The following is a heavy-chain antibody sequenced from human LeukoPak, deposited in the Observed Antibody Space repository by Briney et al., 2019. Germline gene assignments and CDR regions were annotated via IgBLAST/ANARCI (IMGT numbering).Heavy chain of an antibody. V-gene: IGHV3-48*04. CDR3: AVTSGYSSGWLTY. CDR1: GFTFSSYS. CDR2: ISSSSSTI. J-gene: IGHJ4*02. D-gene: IGHD6-19*01. Sequence: PGGSLRLSCAASGFTFSSYSMNWVRQAPGKGLERVSYISSSSSTIYYADSVKGRFTISRDNAKNSLYLQMNSLRAEDTAVYYCAVTSGYSSGWLTYWGQGTLVTVSS.